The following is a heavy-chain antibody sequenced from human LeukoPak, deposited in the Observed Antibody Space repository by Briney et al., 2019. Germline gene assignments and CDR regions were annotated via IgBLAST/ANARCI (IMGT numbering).Heavy chain of an antibody. D-gene: IGHD3-22*01. CDR1: GFAFSLFA. Sequence: QPGGSLRLSCAASGFAFSLFAMHWVRQDPGKGLEWVSAIIVSGGATYHADADSVKGRFTISRDNSKNALYLEINNLRAEDTAVYYCAKDGYNYDSSGHFDYWGQGTLVTVSS. J-gene: IGHJ4*02. V-gene: IGHV3-23*01. CDR2: IIVSGGAT. CDR3: AKDGYNYDSSGHFDY.